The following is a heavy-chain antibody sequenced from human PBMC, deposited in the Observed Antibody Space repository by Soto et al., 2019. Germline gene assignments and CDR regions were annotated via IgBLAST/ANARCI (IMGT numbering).Heavy chain of an antibody. Sequence: LSLTCTVSGGSISSGDYYWSWIRQPPGKGLEWIGYIYYSGSTYYNPSLKSRVTISVDTSKNQFSLKLSSVTAADTAVYYCARSGYGYGYYYFDYWGQGTLVTVSS. CDR1: GGSISSGDYY. CDR3: ARSGYGYGYYYFDY. CDR2: IYYSGST. D-gene: IGHD5-18*01. V-gene: IGHV4-30-4*01. J-gene: IGHJ4*02.